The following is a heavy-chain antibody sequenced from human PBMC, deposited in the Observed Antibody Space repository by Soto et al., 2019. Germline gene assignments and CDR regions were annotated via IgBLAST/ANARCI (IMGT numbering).Heavy chain of an antibody. V-gene: IGHV1-18*01. CDR1: GYTFTSYG. CDR3: ARDLAVGLVEY. J-gene: IGHJ4*02. Sequence: QVQLVQSGAEVKKPGASVKVSCKASGYTFTSYGINWVRQAPGQGLEGMGWSSAYNGNTKSAQKLQGRVIMITDTSPSTAYMELRSLISDDTAVYYCARDLAVGLVEYWGQGTLVTVSS. D-gene: IGHD6-19*01. CDR2: SSAYNGNT.